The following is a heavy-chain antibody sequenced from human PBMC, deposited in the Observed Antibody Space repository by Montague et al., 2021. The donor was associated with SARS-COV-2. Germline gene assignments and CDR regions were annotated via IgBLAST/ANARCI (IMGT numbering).Heavy chain of an antibody. CDR3: ARIFLVVPPGIALYYFDY. V-gene: IGHV3-13*01. CDR1: GFTFSRYD. D-gene: IGHD6-13*01. CDR2: IGTAGDT. J-gene: IGHJ4*02. Sequence: SLRLSCAASGFTFSRYDMHWVRQATGNGLEWVSVIGTAGDTYYPGSVKGRFTISRENAKNSLYLQMNSLRAGDTAVYYCARIFLVVPPGIALYYFDYWGQGALVTVSS.